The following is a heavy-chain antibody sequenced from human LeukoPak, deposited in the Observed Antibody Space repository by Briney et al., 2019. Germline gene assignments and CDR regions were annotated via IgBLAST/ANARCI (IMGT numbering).Heavy chain of an antibody. J-gene: IGHJ1*01. CDR2: ISSSGSSSTI. D-gene: IGHD3-16*01. V-gene: IGHV3-11*04. Sequence: PGGSLRLSCAASGFTFSDYYMSWIRQAPGKGLEWVSYISSSGSSSTIYYADSVKGRFTISRDNAKNSLYLQMNSLRAEDTAVYYCARGPRLPQYFQYWGQGTPVTVSS. CDR3: ARGPRLPQYFQY. CDR1: GFTFSDYY.